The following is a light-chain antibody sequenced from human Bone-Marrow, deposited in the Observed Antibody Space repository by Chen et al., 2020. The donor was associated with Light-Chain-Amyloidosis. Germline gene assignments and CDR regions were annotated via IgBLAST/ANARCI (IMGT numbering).Light chain of an antibody. CDR3: QNYYSAPFT. CDR1: RPISFF. V-gene: IGKV1-27*01. Sequence: IHMTQSPSSLSASVGDRVSLTCRASRPISFFLAWYQQKPGRLPRLLIYAARTLQSGVPSRFSGSTSGTDFTLTISSLQPEDVATYYCQNYYSAPFTFGPGTKVDIK. J-gene: IGKJ3*01. CDR2: AAR.